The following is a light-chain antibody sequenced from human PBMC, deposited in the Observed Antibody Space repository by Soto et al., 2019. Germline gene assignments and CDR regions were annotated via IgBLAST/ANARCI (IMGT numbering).Light chain of an antibody. V-gene: IGLV2-14*01. Sequence: QSVLTQPASVSGSPGQSITISCTGTGSDVGGYNYVSWYQQHPGKAPKLMIYDVSNRPSGVSNRFSGSKSGNTASLTISGLQAEDEADYYRSSYTSSSTLYVFGTGTKVTVL. CDR3: SSYTSSSTLYV. CDR2: DVS. CDR1: GSDVGGYNY. J-gene: IGLJ1*01.